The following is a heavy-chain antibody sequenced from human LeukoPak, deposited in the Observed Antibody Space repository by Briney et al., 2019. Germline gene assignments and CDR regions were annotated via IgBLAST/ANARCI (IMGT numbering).Heavy chain of an antibody. Sequence: SETLSLTCTVSGGSISSYYWSWIRQPPGKGLEWTGYIYYSGSTNYNPSLKSRVTISVDTSKNQFSLKLSSVTAADTAVYYCAKSGSCTNGVCYTPNWFDPWGQGTLVTVSS. D-gene: IGHD2-8*01. CDR1: GGSISSYY. CDR2: IYYSGST. CDR3: AKSGSCTNGVCYTPNWFDP. J-gene: IGHJ5*02. V-gene: IGHV4-59*01.